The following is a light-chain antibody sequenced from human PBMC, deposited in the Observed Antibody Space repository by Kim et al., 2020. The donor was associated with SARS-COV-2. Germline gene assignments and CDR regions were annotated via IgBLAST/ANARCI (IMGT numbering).Light chain of an antibody. CDR1: KLGDKY. Sequence: VSPGQTASITCSGDKLGDKYASWYQQKPGQSPVVVIFRDNRRPSGIPERFSGSNSGNTATLTISGTQAMDEADYYCQAWDNSIYVFGTGTKVTVL. CDR3: QAWDNSIYV. V-gene: IGLV3-1*01. CDR2: RDN. J-gene: IGLJ1*01.